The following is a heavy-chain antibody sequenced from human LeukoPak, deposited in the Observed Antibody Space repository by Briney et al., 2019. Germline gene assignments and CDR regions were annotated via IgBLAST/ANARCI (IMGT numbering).Heavy chain of an antibody. D-gene: IGHD3-10*01. CDR1: GGTFSSYA. CDR2: IIPIFGTA. J-gene: IGHJ4*02. CDR3: ARDHQSMVRGVIPDY. Sequence: ASVKVSCKASGGTFSSYAISWVRQAPGQGLEWMGGIIPIFGTANYAQKFQGRVTITTDESTSTAYMELRSLRSDDTAVYYCARDHQSMVRGVIPDYWGQGTLVTVSS. V-gene: IGHV1-69*05.